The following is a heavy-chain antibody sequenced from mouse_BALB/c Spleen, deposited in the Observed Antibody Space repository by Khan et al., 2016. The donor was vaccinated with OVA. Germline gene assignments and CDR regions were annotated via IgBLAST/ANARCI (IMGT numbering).Heavy chain of an antibody. CDR1: GYTFTTYW. V-gene: IGHV1-7*01. Sequence: VQLQESGAELAKPGASVKMSCKASGYTFTTYWIHWVKQRPGQGLEWIGYINPSTGYTEYNQKFKDKATLTADKSSRTAYMQLSSLTTEESAVYYCANTATMTYRFAYWGQATLVTVSA. CDR2: INPSTGYT. CDR3: ANTATMTYRFAY. J-gene: IGHJ3*01. D-gene: IGHD2-4*01.